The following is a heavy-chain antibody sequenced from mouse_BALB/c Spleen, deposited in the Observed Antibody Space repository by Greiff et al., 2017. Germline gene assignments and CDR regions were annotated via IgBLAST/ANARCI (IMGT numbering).Heavy chain of an antibody. Sequence: VKLVESGPGLVAPSQSLSITCTVSGFSLTSYGVNWVRQPPGKGLEWLGVIWAGGSTNYNSALMSRMSISKDTSKSQVFVKMNSLQTDYTAMYYCARDEAYYGNCGWCAYWGQGTLVTVSA. CDR3: ARDEAYYGNCGWCAY. J-gene: IGHJ3*01. CDR2: IWAGGST. V-gene: IGHV2-9*02. D-gene: IGHD2-10*01. CDR1: GFSLTSYG.